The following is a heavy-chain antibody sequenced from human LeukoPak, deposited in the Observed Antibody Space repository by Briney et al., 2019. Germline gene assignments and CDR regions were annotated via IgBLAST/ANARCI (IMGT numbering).Heavy chain of an antibody. D-gene: IGHD4-17*01. J-gene: IGHJ4*02. V-gene: IGHV3-53*01. CDR1: GFTVSSNY. Sequence: GGSLRLSCAASGFTVSSNYMSWVRQAPGKGREWVSVIYSGGSTYYADSVKGRFTIARDNSKNTLYLQMNSLRAEDTAVDYCARRSDYGDYGYYFDYWGQGTLVTVSS. CDR2: IYSGGST. CDR3: ARRSDYGDYGYYFDY.